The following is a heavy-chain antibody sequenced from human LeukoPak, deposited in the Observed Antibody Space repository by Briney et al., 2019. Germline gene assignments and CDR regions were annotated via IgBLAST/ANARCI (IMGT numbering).Heavy chain of an antibody. D-gene: IGHD3-10*01. CDR3: ARDSGSMVRGVRSMSAFDI. CDR1: GASISSGSYY. CDR2: IYSSGST. J-gene: IGHJ3*02. Sequence: SETLSLTCTVSGASISSGSYYWSWIRQPAGKGLEWIGRIYSSGSTNYNPSLKSRVTMSVDTSKNQFSLKLSSVTAADTAVYYCARDSGSMVRGVRSMSAFDIWGQGTMVTVSS. V-gene: IGHV4-61*02.